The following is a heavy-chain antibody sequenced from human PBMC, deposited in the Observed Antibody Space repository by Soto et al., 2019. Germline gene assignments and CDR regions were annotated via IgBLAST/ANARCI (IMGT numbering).Heavy chain of an antibody. Sequence: QVQLVQSGAEVKKAGASVKVSCKASGYTFTSYDINWVRQATGQGLEWMGWMNHNSGNTGYAQKFQGRVTMTRNTSISTAYTELSSLRSEDTAVYYCARGWYYGSGSPFDPWGQGTLVIVSS. CDR1: GYTFTSYD. CDR3: ARGWYYGSGSPFDP. CDR2: MNHNSGNT. J-gene: IGHJ5*02. D-gene: IGHD3-10*01. V-gene: IGHV1-8*01.